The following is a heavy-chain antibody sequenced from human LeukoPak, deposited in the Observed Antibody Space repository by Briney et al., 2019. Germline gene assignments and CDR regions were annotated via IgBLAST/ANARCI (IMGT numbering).Heavy chain of an antibody. CDR2: ISYDGSNK. V-gene: IGHV3-30*04. J-gene: IGHJ4*02. Sequence: GGSLRLSCAASGFTFSSYAMHWVRQAPGKGLEWVAVISYDGSNKYYADSVKGRFTISRDNSKNTLYLQMNSLRAEDTAVYYCARGPYSSSWYEGYYFDYWGQGTLVTVSS. D-gene: IGHD6-13*01. CDR1: GFTFSSYA. CDR3: ARGPYSSSWYEGYYFDY.